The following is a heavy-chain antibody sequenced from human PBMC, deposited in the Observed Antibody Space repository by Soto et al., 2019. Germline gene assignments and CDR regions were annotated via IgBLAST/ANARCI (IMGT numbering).Heavy chain of an antibody. CDR2: ISGHNGNT. CDR3: ARDLYPLAYYFDF. V-gene: IGHV1-18*04. J-gene: IGHJ4*02. CDR1: GYTFTNHG. D-gene: IGHD2-8*01. Sequence: ASVKVSCKASGYTFTNHGISWVRQAPGQGLEWLGRISGHNGNTKYAQRLKGRVTMTADTSTSTAYMELRSLRSDDTAVYYCARDLYPLAYYFDFWGQGTLVTVSS.